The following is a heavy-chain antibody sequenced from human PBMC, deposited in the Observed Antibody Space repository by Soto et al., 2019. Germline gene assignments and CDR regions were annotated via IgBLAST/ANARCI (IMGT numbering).Heavy chain of an antibody. D-gene: IGHD2-2*02. CDR2: IIPTLGIA. V-gene: IGHV1-69*02. CDR1: GGTFSSYT. CDR3: ATERGVPAAIV. J-gene: IGHJ4*02. Sequence: QVQLVQSGAEVKKPGSSVKVSCKASGGTFSSYTISWVRQAPGQGLEWMGRIIPTLGIANYAQKFQGRVTITADKSTSTAYMELSSLRSEDTAVYYCATERGVPAAIVWGQGTLVTVSS.